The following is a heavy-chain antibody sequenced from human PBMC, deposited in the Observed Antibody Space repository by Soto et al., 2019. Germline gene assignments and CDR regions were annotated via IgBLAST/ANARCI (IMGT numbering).Heavy chain of an antibody. J-gene: IGHJ6*02. Sequence: ETLSLTCAVYVGSFSGYYWSRIRQPPGKGLEWIGEINHIGSTNYNPSLKSRVTISVDTSKNQFSLKLSSVTAADTAVYYCARGPAYTVTTLVLSRNYYYYGMDVWGQGTTVTVSS. CDR2: INHIGST. CDR3: ARGPAYTVTTLVLSRNYYYYGMDV. D-gene: IGHD4-17*01. CDR1: VGSFSGYY. V-gene: IGHV4-34*01.